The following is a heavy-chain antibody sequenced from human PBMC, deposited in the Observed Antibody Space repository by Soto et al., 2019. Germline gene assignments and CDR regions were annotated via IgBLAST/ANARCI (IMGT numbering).Heavy chain of an antibody. D-gene: IGHD1-26*01. CDR2: TNYIGAT. CDR1: GDSISSSNFY. CDR3: ARRTQLVGAPFDP. Sequence: SETLSLTCTVSGDSISSSNFYWGWIRQPPGKGLEWFGNTNYIGATYYSPSLKSRVTISVDTSKNQFSLKLTSVTATDTAVYYCARRTQLVGAPFDPWGQGILVTVSS. V-gene: IGHV4-39*01. J-gene: IGHJ5*02.